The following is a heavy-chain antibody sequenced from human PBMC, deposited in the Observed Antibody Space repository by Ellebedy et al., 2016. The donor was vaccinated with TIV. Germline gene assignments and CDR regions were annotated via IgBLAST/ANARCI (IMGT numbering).Heavy chain of an antibody. V-gene: IGHV3-7*01. D-gene: IGHD6-13*01. J-gene: IGHJ4*02. CDR2: IKQAGTET. CDR1: GFTFSTYW. CDR3: ARGKAAAGTSRYYFDD. Sequence: GESLKISCAASGFTFSTYWMNWVRQAPGKGLEWVANIKQAGTETYFMDSLKGRFTISRDNARNALYLQMNSLRAEDTAVYYCARGKAAAGTSRYYFDDWGQGILVTGSS.